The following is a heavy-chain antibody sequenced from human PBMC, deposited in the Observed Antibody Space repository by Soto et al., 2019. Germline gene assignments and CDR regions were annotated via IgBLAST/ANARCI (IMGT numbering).Heavy chain of an antibody. CDR2: ISYDGSNK. J-gene: IGHJ4*02. D-gene: IGHD3-10*01. V-gene: IGHV3-30*18. CDR3: AKDQSRYYGSGSGLGFDY. Sequence: GGSLRLSCAASGFTFSSYGMHWVRQAPGKGLEWVAVISYDGSNKYYADSVKGRFTISRDNSKNTLYLQMNSLRAEDTAVYYCAKDQSRYYGSGSGLGFDYWGQGTLVTVSS. CDR1: GFTFSSYG.